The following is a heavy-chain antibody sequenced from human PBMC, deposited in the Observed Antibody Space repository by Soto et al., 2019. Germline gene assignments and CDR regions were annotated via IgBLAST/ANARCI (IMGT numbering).Heavy chain of an antibody. V-gene: IGHV4-38-2*01. CDR1: GYSISSGYY. D-gene: IGHD3-10*01. CDR2: MYYSGAT. J-gene: IGHJ5*02. CDR3: VRTTERGTYYGSGSLTYFDP. Sequence: PSETLSLTCDVSGYSISSGYYWGWIRQPPGKGLEWIATMYYSGATYYNPSLKSRVSISIDTSKNVFSLKVNSVTAADTAVYFCVRTTERGTYYGSGSLTYFDPWGHGTLVTVSS.